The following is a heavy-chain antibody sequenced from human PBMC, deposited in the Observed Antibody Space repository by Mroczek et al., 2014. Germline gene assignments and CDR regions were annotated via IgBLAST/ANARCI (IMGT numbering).Heavy chain of an antibody. J-gene: IGHJ6*02. D-gene: IGHD6-13*01. V-gene: IGHV1-2*02. Sequence: QVQLVQSGAEVKKPGASVKVSCKASGYTFTGYYMHWVRQAPGQGLEWMGWINPNSGGTNYAQKFQGRVTMTRDTSISTAYMELSRLRSDDTAVYYCARELGAAGNIGNYYYYGMDVWGQGTHGH. CDR3: ARELGAAGNIGNYYYYGMDV. CDR2: INPNSGGT. CDR1: GYTFTGYY.